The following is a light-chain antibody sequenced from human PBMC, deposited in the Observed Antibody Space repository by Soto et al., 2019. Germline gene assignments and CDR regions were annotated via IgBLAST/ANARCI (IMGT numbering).Light chain of an antibody. V-gene: IGKV1-5*03. CDR1: QSIDNL. J-gene: IGKJ1*01. Sequence: DIHVTQSPSTLSASVGDRVAITCRASQSIDNLLVWYQQKPGKAPKLLIYKASKLESGVPSGFSGSGSGTDFTLTINSLQPDDFATYYCHQYYSYPWTFGQGTKVEIK. CDR2: KAS. CDR3: HQYYSYPWT.